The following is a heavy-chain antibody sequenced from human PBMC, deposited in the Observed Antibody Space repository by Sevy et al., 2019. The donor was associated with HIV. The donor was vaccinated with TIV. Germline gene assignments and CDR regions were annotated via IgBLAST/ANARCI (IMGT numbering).Heavy chain of an antibody. D-gene: IGHD5-18*01. Sequence: GGSLRLSCAASGFSFSDYYMSWVRQAPGKGLEWVATMKQDGSEKYYVDSVKGRFTISRDNAKHSLYLQMNSLRAEDTAVYYCVREGLGGFSYSLDCWGQGTLVTVSS. V-gene: IGHV3-7*01. CDR1: GFSFSDYY. CDR3: VREGLGGFSYSLDC. J-gene: IGHJ4*02. CDR2: MKQDGSEK.